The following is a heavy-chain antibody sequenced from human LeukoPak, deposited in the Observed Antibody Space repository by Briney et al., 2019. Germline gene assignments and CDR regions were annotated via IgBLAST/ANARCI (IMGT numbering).Heavy chain of an antibody. CDR1: GGSISSYY. CDR3: AREGPGYDAFDI. D-gene: IGHD3-10*01. J-gene: IGHJ3*02. V-gene: IGHV4-59*01. Sequence: SETLSLTCTVSGGSISSYYWSWIRQPTGKGLEWIGYIYYSGSTNYNPSLKSRVTISVDTSKNQFSLKLSSVTAADTAVYYCAREGPGYDAFDIWGQGTMVTVSS. CDR2: IYYSGST.